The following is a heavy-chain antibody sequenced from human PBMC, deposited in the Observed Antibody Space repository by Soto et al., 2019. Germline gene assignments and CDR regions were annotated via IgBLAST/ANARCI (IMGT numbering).Heavy chain of an antibody. CDR2: VFYTGST. J-gene: IGHJ4*02. V-gene: IGHV4-59*01. CDR3: ARSVGSAGCHDY. D-gene: IGHD1-26*01. CDR1: HGSISSYY. Sequence: QVQLQESGPGLVKPSETLSLTCTVSHGSISSYYWSWVRQPPGKGLEWIGYVFYTGSTNYNPSLMSRVTISVDTSKNQFSLKLSSVTSADTAMYYCARSVGSAGCHDYWGQGTLVTVSS.